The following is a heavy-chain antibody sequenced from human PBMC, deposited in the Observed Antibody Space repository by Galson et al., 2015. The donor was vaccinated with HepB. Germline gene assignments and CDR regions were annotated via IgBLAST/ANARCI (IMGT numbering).Heavy chain of an antibody. J-gene: IGHJ4*02. D-gene: IGHD3-10*01. V-gene: IGHV3-30*02. CDR1: GFTFSSYG. Sequence: SLRLSCAASGFTFSSYGLHWVRQAPGKGLEWVAFIRYDGSNKYYADSVKGRFTISRDNSKNTLYLQTNSLRAEDTAVYYCAKDRWGYGSGTYYPERWGQGTLVTVSS. CDR3: AKDRWGYGSGTYYPER. CDR2: IRYDGSNK.